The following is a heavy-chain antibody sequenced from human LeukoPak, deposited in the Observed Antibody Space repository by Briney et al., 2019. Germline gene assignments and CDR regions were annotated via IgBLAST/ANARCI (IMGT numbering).Heavy chain of an antibody. J-gene: IGHJ4*02. Sequence: PSETLSLTCAVYGGSFNGYYWSWIRQPPGKGLEWIGEINHSGSTNYNPSLKSRVTISVDTSKNQFSLKLSSVTAADTAVYYCARSEYFGYWGQGTLVTVSS. CDR3: ARSEYFGY. V-gene: IGHV4-34*01. CDR1: GGSFNGYY. CDR2: INHSGST.